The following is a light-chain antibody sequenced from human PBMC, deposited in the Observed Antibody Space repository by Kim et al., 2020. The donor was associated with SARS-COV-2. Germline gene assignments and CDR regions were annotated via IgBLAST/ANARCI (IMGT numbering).Light chain of an antibody. CDR3: QQYQASPCT. CDR1: ESTGSW. V-gene: IGKV1-5*01. J-gene: IGKJ2*02. Sequence: DIQMTQSPATLSASVGDRVTITCRASESTGSWLAWYQQKPGTAPKVLIYDTSTLESGVPSRLSGSGTGTFFTLTISSLQPGDSATYYCQQYQASPCTFGQGTKREI. CDR2: DTS.